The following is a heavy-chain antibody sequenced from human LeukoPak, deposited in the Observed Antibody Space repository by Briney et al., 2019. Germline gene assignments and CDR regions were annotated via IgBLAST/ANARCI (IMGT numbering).Heavy chain of an antibody. CDR2: IYYSGST. CDR1: GGSISSYY. V-gene: IGHV4-59*01. CDR3: ARVNDFWSGSTNYYFDY. J-gene: IGHJ4*02. D-gene: IGHD3-3*01. Sequence: SETLSLTCTVSGGSISSYYWSWIRQPPGKGLEWIGYIYYSGSTNYNPFLKSRVTISVDTSKNQFSLKLSSVTAADTAVYYCARVNDFWSGSTNYYFDYWGQGTLVTVSS.